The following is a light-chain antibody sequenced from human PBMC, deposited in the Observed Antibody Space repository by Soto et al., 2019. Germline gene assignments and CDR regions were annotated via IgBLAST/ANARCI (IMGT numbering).Light chain of an antibody. CDR2: ASS. Sequence: EIVLTQSPATLSVSPGERATLSCRASQSVGSNFAWYQQKPGQAPRLLIFASSTRATGVPARFSGSGSGTEFTLTISSLQSEDFAVYYCLQYGDWPLTFGGGAKVEIE. J-gene: IGKJ4*01. CDR3: LQYGDWPLT. CDR1: QSVGSN. V-gene: IGKV3-15*01.